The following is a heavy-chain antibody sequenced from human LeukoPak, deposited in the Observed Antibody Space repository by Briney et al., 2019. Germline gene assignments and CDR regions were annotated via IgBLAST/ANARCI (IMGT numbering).Heavy chain of an antibody. D-gene: IGHD3-10*01. J-gene: IGHJ4*02. V-gene: IGHV3-9*01. Sequence: GGSLRLSCAASGFTFDDYAMHWVRQAPGKGLEWVSGISWNSGSIGHADSVKGRFTISRDNAKNSLYLQMNSLRAEDTALYYCARGYYYYGSGSYFDYWGQGTLVTVSS. CDR3: ARGYYYYGSGSYFDY. CDR2: ISWNSGSI. CDR1: GFTFDDYA.